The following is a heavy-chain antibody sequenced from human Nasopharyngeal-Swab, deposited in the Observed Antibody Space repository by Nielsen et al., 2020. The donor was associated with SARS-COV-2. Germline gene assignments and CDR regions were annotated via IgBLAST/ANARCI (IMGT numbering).Heavy chain of an antibody. CDR1: GFIFSSYW. V-gene: IGHV3-7*01. Sequence: GESLKISCAASGFIFSSYWMSWVRQAPGKGLEWVANIKQDGSEKYYVDSVKGRFTISRDNAKNLLYLQMNSLRDEDTAVYYCASSGYRLDYYSMDVWGQGTTVTVSS. J-gene: IGHJ6*02. CDR2: IKQDGSEK. CDR3: ASSGYRLDYYSMDV. D-gene: IGHD5-18*01.